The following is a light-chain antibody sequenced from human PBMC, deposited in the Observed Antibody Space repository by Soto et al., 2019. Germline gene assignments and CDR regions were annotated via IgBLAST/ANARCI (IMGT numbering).Light chain of an antibody. CDR3: QQYLSYPYT. J-gene: IGKJ2*01. V-gene: IGKV1-8*01. CDR2: AAA. CDR1: QGISSY. Sequence: AIRMTQSPSSFSASTGDRVTITCRASQGISSYLAWYQQKPGKAPKRLIYAAANLQSGAPSRFSASASGTDFTLTISRLQSEDFATYYCQQYLSYPYTFGQGTKLEI.